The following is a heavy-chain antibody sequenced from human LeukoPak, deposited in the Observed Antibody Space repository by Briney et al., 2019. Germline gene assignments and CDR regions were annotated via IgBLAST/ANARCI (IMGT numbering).Heavy chain of an antibody. Sequence: SETLSLTCTVSGGSISSSSYYWGWIRQPPGKGLEWIGSIYYSGSTYYNPSLKSRVTISVDTSKNQFSLKESSVTAADTAVYYCARDESYYYDSSGYYYGGWFDPWGQGTLVTVSS. CDR1: GGSISSSSYY. CDR2: IYYSGST. J-gene: IGHJ5*02. V-gene: IGHV4-39*02. CDR3: ARDESYYYDSSGYYYGGWFDP. D-gene: IGHD3-22*01.